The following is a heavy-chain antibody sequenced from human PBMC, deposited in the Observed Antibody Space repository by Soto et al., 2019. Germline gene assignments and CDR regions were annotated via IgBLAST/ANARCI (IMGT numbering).Heavy chain of an antibody. Sequence: QVQLVQSGAEVKKPGASVRVSCKTSGYTFTSYGISWVRQAPGQGLEWMGWISAYNGNTNYAQSLQGRVTMTTDTSTTTAYMDLRRLKSHDTAVYYCARVSPSSRAAEPWGKGTLVTVS. V-gene: IGHV1-18*01. CDR3: ARVSPSSRAAEP. J-gene: IGHJ4*02. D-gene: IGHD6-13*01. CDR2: ISAYNGNT. CDR1: GYTFTSYG.